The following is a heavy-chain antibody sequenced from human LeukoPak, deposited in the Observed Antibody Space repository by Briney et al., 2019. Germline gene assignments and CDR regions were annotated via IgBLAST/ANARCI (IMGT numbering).Heavy chain of an antibody. CDR1: GFTFSSYA. Sequence: GGSLRLSCAASGFTFSSYAMHWVRQAPGKGLEWVAVISYDGSNKYYADSVKGRFTISRDNSKNTLYLQMNRLRAEDTAVYYCAKDLYYYYMDVWGKGTTVTVSS. J-gene: IGHJ6*03. CDR2: ISYDGSNK. V-gene: IGHV3-30-3*01. CDR3: AKDLYYYYMDV.